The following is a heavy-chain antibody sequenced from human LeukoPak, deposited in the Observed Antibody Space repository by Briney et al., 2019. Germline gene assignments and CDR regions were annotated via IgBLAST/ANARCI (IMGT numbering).Heavy chain of an antibody. J-gene: IGHJ3*02. CDR1: GGSISSYY. D-gene: IGHD3-10*01. CDR3: AIYGSGSSYAFDI. V-gene: IGHV4-4*07. Sequence: SETLSLTCTVSGGSISSYYWSWIRQPAGKGLEWIGRIYTGGSTNYNPSLKSRVTMSVDTSKNQFSLKLSSVTAADTAVYYCAIYGSGSSYAFDIWGQGTMVTVSS. CDR2: IYTGGST.